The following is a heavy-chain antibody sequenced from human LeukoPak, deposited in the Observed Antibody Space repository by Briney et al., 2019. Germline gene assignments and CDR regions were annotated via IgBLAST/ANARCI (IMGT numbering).Heavy chain of an antibody. J-gene: IGHJ4*02. V-gene: IGHV3-30*02. CDR1: GFTFSSYG. CDR3: AKSSGTYYSIDY. CDR2: IRFDGSDK. Sequence: GGSLRLSCAASGFTFSSYGMHWVRQAPGKGLEWVAFIRFDGSDKYYADSVKGRFTISRDNSKNTLYLQMNSLRAEDTAVYYCAKSSGTYYSIDYWGQGTLVTVSS. D-gene: IGHD3-10*01.